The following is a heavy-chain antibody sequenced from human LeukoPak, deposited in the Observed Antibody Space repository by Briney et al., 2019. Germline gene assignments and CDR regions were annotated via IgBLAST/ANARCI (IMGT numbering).Heavy chain of an antibody. V-gene: IGHV3-30*02. CDR2: IWYDGSNK. D-gene: IGHD6-13*01. Sequence: GGSLRLSCAASGFTFSSYGMHWVRQAPGKGLEWVAVIWYDGSNKYYADSVKGRFTISRDNSKNTLYLQMNSLRAEDTALYYCAKASAAGIFRGDFDYWGQGTLVTVSS. CDR1: GFTFSSYG. J-gene: IGHJ4*02. CDR3: AKASAAGIFRGDFDY.